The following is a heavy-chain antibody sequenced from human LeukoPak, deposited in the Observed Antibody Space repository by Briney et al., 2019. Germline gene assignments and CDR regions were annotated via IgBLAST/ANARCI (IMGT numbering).Heavy chain of an antibody. CDR2: INPNSGGT. J-gene: IGHJ4*02. V-gene: IGHV1-2*02. Sequence: ASVKVSCKASGYTFTGYYMRWVRQAPGQGLEWMGWINPNSGGTNYAQKFQGRVTMTRDTSISTAYMELSRLRSDDTAVYYCARASHSGDEVGYWGQGTLVTVSS. D-gene: IGHD7-27*01. CDR3: ARASHSGDEVGY. CDR1: GYTFTGYY.